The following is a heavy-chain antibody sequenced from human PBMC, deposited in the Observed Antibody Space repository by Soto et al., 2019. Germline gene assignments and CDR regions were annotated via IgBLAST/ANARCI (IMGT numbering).Heavy chain of an antibody. CDR1: GGSISSVSYY. CDR3: ARPHCNSPNCVPLDP. CDR2: IYYSGSA. V-gene: IGHV4-39*01. Sequence: NPSETLSLTCSVSGGSISSVSYYWGWIRQPPGKGLEWIGSIYYSGSAYYSPSLKSRVTMSVDTSKNQLSLELRSVTAADTAVYYCARPHCNSPNCVPLDPWGQGTLVTVSS. D-gene: IGHD2-2*01. J-gene: IGHJ5*02.